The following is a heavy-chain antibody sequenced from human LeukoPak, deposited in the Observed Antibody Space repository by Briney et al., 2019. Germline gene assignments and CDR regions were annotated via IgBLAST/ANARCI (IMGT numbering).Heavy chain of an antibody. CDR3: AKDALRTSGWYYFDY. Sequence: GGSLRLSCAASGFNFGFYAMSGVPQSPGKGLEWVSAIVDSGGTTYYADSVKGRFTISRDNSKNTLYLQMNSLRAEDTAIYYCAKDALRTSGWYYFDYWGQGTLVAVSS. CDR2: IVDSGGTT. J-gene: IGHJ4*02. V-gene: IGHV3-23*01. D-gene: IGHD6-19*01. CDR1: GFNFGFYA.